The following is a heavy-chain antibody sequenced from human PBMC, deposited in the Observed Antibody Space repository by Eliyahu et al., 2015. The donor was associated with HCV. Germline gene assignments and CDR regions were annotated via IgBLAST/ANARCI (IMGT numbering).Heavy chain of an antibody. J-gene: IGHJ4*02. D-gene: IGHD7-27*01. CDR3: ARDLGWARDH. CDR1: GYTFTSFT. CDR2: INADNGNT. Sequence: QVQLVQSGAEVKKPGASVKVSCKASGYTFTSFTIHWVRQAPGHGLEWMGWINADNGNTKYSEKFQGRVTITRDTSASTAYTELSSLRSEDTAVYYCARDLGWARDHWGQGTLVTVSS. V-gene: IGHV1-3*01.